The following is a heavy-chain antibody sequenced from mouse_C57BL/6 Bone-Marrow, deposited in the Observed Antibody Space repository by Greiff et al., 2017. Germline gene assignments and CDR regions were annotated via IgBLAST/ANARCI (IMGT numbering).Heavy chain of an antibody. CDR3: GMRYLDY. J-gene: IGHJ2*01. V-gene: IGHV5-6*01. Sequence: EVQLLQSGADLVKPGASLKLSCAASGFTFSSYGMSWVRQTPVKRLEWVATISSGSSYTYYPDSVKGRFTISRDNAKNTPYLQISSQTSEDTAMYYGGMRYLDYWGQGTTLTVSS. CDR1: GFTFSSYG. CDR2: ISSGSSYT.